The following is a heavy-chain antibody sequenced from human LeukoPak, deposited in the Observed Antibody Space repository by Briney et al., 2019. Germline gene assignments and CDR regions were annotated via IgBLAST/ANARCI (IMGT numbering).Heavy chain of an antibody. V-gene: IGHV4-34*01. CDR2: INHSGST. J-gene: IGHJ4*02. D-gene: IGHD3-10*01. Sequence: SETLSLTCAVYGGSFSGYYWSWIRQPPGKGLEWIGEINHSGSTTYNPSLKSRVTISVDTSKNQFSLNLSSVTAADTAVYYCARAPPRGSYYRGYFDYWGQGTLVTVSS. CDR3: ARAPPRGSYYRGYFDY. CDR1: GGSFSGYY.